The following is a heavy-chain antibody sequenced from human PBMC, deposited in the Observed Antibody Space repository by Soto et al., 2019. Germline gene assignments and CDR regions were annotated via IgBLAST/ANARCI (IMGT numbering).Heavy chain of an antibody. D-gene: IGHD3-10*01. V-gene: IGHV4-39*01. CDR1: GGSFSSSSYY. CDR3: ARHWITMVRGVCHFDY. CDR2: IYYSGST. Sequence: SETLSLTCTVSGGSFSSSSYYWGWIRQPPGKGLEWIGSIYYSGSTYYNPSLKSRVTMSVDPSTNQFSLKLISVTAADTAVYYCARHWITMVRGVCHFDYWGQGTLVTVSS. J-gene: IGHJ4*02.